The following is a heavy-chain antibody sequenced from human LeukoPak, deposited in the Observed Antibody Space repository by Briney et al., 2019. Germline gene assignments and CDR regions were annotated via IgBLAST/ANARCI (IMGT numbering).Heavy chain of an antibody. CDR1: GGSFSGYY. D-gene: IGHD1-14*01. CDR2: INHSGST. Sequence: PSETLSLTCAVYGGSFSGYYWSWIRQPPGKGLEWIGEINHSGSTNYNPSLKSRVTTSVDTSKNQFSLKLSSVTAADTAVYYCARGITRYWFDPWGQGTLVTVSS. J-gene: IGHJ5*02. CDR3: ARGITRYWFDP. V-gene: IGHV4-34*01.